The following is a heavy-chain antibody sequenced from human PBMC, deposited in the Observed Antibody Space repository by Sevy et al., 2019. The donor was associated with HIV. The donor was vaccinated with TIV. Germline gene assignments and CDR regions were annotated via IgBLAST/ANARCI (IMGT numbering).Heavy chain of an antibody. J-gene: IGHJ4*02. V-gene: IGHV4-39*01. D-gene: IGHD6-19*01. CDR1: GGSISSSSYY. CDR2: IYYSGST. Sequence: SETLSLTCTVSGGSISSSSYYWGWIRQPPGKGLEWIGSIYYSGSTYYNPSLKSRVTMSVDTSKNQFSLNVSSLTAADTATYYCARGVPVPGGFDCWGQGTLVTVSS. CDR3: ARGVPVPGGFDC.